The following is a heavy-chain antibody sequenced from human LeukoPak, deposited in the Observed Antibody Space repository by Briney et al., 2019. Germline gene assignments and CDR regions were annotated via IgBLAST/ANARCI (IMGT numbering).Heavy chain of an antibody. Sequence: PGGSLRPSCTASGFTSRNYGMHRVRQAPGTGRGWVAVVSYDGSDKYYADSVKGRLTISRDNSKNTVHLQMNSLRIEDTAVYYCAKEGGYCSSGSCYSSYYGMDVWGQGTTVTAS. CDR2: VSYDGSDK. CDR1: GFTSRNYG. J-gene: IGHJ6*02. D-gene: IGHD2-15*01. CDR3: AKEGGYCSSGSCYSSYYGMDV. V-gene: IGHV3-30*18.